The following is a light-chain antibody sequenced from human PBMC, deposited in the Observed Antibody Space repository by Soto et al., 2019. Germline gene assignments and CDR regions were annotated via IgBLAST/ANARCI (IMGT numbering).Light chain of an antibody. Sequence: QSALTQPASVSRSPGQSITISCTGTSSVVGSYNLVSWYQQHPGKAPKLMIYEGSKRPSGVSNRFSGSKSGYTASLTISGLHAEDEADYYCCSYAGSSTFYVFGTGTKVTVL. J-gene: IGLJ1*01. CDR1: SSVVGSYNL. CDR3: CSYAGSSTFYV. CDR2: EGS. V-gene: IGLV2-23*01.